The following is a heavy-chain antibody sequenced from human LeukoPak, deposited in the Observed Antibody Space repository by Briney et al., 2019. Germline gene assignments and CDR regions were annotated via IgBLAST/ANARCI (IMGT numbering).Heavy chain of an antibody. CDR2: IIPIFGTA. V-gene: IGHV1-69*05. Sequence: SVKVSCKASGGTFSSYAISWVRQAPGQGLEWMGGIIPIFGTANYAQKFQGRVTITTDESTSTAYMELSSLRSEDTAVYYCARSGYSYGHCMIDYRGQGTLVTVSS. D-gene: IGHD5-18*01. CDR3: ARSGYSYGHCMIDY. CDR1: GGTFSSYA. J-gene: IGHJ4*01.